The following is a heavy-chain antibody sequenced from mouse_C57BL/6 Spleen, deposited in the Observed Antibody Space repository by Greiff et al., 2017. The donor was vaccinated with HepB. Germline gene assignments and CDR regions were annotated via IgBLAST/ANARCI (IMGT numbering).Heavy chain of an antibody. CDR3: ARGGYYLDY. CDR2: INPYNGDT. Sequence: EVKLMESGPELVKPGDSVKISCKASGYSFTGYFMNWVMQSHGKSLEWIGRINPYNGDTFYNQKFKGKATLTVDKSSSTAHMELRSLTSEDSAVYYCARGGYYLDYWGQGTTLTVSS. J-gene: IGHJ2*01. V-gene: IGHV1-20*01. CDR1: GYSFTGYF.